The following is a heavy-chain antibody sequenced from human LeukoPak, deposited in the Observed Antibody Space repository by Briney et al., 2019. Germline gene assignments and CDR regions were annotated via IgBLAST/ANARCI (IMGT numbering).Heavy chain of an antibody. V-gene: IGHV3-48*03. CDR2: ISSGSTI. CDR3: ARESMAVAGAPFDY. CDR1: GFTFSSYE. D-gene: IGHD6-19*01. Sequence: GGSLRLSCAASGFTFSSYEMNWVRQAPGKGLEWVSYISSGSTIYDADSVKGRFTISRDNAKNSLYLQMNSLRAEDTAVYYCARESMAVAGAPFDYWGQGTLVTVSS. J-gene: IGHJ4*02.